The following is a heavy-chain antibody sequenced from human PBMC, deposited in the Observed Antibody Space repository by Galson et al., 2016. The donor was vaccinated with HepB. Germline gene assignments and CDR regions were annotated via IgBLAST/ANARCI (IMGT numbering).Heavy chain of an antibody. CDR2: IIPIFGAA. Sequence: SVKVSCKASGGTFSNYGISWVRQAPGQGLEWMGGIIPIFGAANYEQKFQGRVTISADEATNTVYMELSSLTSEDTAVYYCARDRSSGWFDSSDIWGQGTVVTVSS. J-gene: IGHJ3*02. CDR1: GGTFSNYG. D-gene: IGHD6-19*01. V-gene: IGHV1-69*13. CDR3: ARDRSSGWFDSSDI.